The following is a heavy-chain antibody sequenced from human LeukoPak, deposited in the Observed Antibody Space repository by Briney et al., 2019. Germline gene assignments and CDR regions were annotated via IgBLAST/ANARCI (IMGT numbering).Heavy chain of an antibody. CDR1: GYTFTSYG. J-gene: IGHJ6*02. V-gene: IGHV1-18*01. CDR3: ASFTWELPPDV. D-gene: IGHD1-26*01. Sequence: ASVKVSCKASGYTFTSYGISWVRQAPGQGLEGVGWISAYNGNTNDAQKLQSRVTMTTDTSTSTAYMELRSLRSDDTAVYYCASFTWELPPDVWGQATTVTVSS. CDR2: ISAYNGNT.